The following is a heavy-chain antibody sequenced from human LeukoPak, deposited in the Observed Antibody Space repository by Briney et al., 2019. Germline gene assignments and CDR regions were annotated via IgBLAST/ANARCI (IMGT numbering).Heavy chain of an antibody. CDR3: AREGRAVAGYFYFDY. Sequence: GGSLRLSCAASGFTFSSYAMHWVRQAPGKGLEWVAVISYDGSNKYYADSVKGRFTISRDNSKNTLYLQMSSLRAEDTAVYYCAREGRAVAGYFYFDYWGQGTLVTVSS. CDR1: GFTFSSYA. D-gene: IGHD6-19*01. V-gene: IGHV3-30*04. CDR2: ISYDGSNK. J-gene: IGHJ4*02.